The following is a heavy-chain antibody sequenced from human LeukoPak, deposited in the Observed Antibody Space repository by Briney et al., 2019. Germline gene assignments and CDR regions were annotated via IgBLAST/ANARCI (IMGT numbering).Heavy chain of an antibody. CDR3: AKDRGWYCTGDTCWWGFDF. V-gene: IGHV3-21*04. Sequence: GGSLRLSCAASGFTFSSYSMNWVRQAPGKGLEWVSSISSSSSYIYYADSVKGRFTISRDNSKNTLYLQMNRLRAEDTAVYYCAKDRGWYCTGDTCWWGFDFWGQGTLVTVSS. J-gene: IGHJ4*02. CDR1: GFTFSSYS. D-gene: IGHD2-8*02. CDR2: ISSSSSYI.